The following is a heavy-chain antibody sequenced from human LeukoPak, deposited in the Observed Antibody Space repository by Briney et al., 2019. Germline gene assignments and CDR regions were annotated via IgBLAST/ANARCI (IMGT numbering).Heavy chain of an antibody. CDR3: ARLGDHYHWNLDL. Sequence: PGGSLRLSCAASGSTIATKYMNWVRQAPGKGLEWVSIIYSGATTYYADSVRGRFTISRDTSKNTVSLQMNSLRAEDTAVYFCARLGDHYHWNLDLWAVAPWSLFPQ. CDR2: IYSGATT. J-gene: IGHJ2*01. D-gene: IGHD3-10*01. CDR1: GSTIATKY. V-gene: IGHV3-53*01.